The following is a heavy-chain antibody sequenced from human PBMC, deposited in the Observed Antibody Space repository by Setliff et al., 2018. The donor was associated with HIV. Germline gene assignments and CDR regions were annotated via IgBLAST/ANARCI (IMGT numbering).Heavy chain of an antibody. J-gene: IGHJ4*02. CDR1: GGSISSNSYY. D-gene: IGHD6-13*01. CDR2: IYYSGST. Sequence: SETLSLTCTVSGGSISSNSYYWGWFRQPPGKGLEWIGSIYYSGSTYYTPSLKSRVTISVNTSQNQFSLKLNSVTAADTAVYYCARRGIAAAGSDSWGQGTLVTVSS. V-gene: IGHV4-39*01. CDR3: ARRGIAAAGSDS.